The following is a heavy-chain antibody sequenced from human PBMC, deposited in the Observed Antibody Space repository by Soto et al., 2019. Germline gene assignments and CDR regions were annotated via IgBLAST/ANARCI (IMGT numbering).Heavy chain of an antibody. J-gene: IGHJ6*02. D-gene: IGHD2-2*01. CDR3: AGPSPIVVVPGKAPPYYYGMDV. CDR1: GFTFSSYS. V-gene: IGHV3-21*01. CDR2: ISSSSSYI. Sequence: GGSLRLSCAASGFTFSSYSMNWVRQAPGKGLEWVSSISSSSSYIYYADSVKGRFTISRDNAKNSLYLQMNSLRAEDTAVYYCAGPSPIVVVPGKAPPYYYGMDVWGQGTTVTVSS.